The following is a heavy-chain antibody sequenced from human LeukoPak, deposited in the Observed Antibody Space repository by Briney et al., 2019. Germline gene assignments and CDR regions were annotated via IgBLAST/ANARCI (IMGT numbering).Heavy chain of an antibody. CDR3: ARHLSGVTGYTYGRGIDY. J-gene: IGHJ4*02. CDR1: GFTFSSYS. V-gene: IGHV3-21*01. D-gene: IGHD5-18*01. Sequence: GGSLRLSCAASGFTFSSYSMNWVRQAPGKGLEWVSSISSSSSYIYYADSVKGRFTISRDNAKTSLYLQMNSLRAEDTAVYYCARHLSGVTGYTYGRGIDYWGQGSLVTVSS. CDR2: ISSSSSYI.